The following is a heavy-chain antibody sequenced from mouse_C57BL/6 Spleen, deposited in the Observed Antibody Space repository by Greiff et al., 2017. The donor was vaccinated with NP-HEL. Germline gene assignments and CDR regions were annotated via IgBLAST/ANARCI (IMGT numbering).Heavy chain of an antibody. CDR3: ARRRYSNRDAMDY. CDR1: GYTFTSYW. CDR2: IDPSDSYT. J-gene: IGHJ4*01. D-gene: IGHD2-5*01. V-gene: IGHV1-59*01. Sequence: VQLQQPGAELVRPGTSVKLSCKASGYTFTSYWMHWVKQRPGQGLEWIGVIDPSDSYTNYNQKFKGKATLTADTSSSTAYMQLSSLTSEDSAVYYCARRRYSNRDAMDYWGQGTSVTVSS.